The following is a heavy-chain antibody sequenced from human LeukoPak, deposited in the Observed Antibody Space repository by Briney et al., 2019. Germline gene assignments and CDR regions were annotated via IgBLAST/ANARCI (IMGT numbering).Heavy chain of an antibody. V-gene: IGHV3-21*01. CDR3: ARRYGDFSPDDY. J-gene: IGHJ4*02. CDR2: ISSSSTYI. Sequence: PGGSLRLPCAASGFTFSSYSMNWVRQAPGKGLEWVSSISSSSTYIYYANSVKGRFTISRDNAKNSLYLQMNILRAEDTAVYYCARRYGDFSPDDYWGQGTLVTVSS. CDR1: GFTFSSYS. D-gene: IGHD4-17*01.